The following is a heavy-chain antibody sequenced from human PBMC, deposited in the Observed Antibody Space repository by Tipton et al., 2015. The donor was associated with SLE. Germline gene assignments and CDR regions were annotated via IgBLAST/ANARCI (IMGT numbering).Heavy chain of an antibody. CDR2: IYSSGNT. J-gene: IGHJ6*02. CDR1: GGSISAYS. V-gene: IGHV4-4*07. Sequence: TLSLTCTVSGGSISAYSWSWIRQPAGKGLEWIGRIYSSGNTNYNPSLKSRVTMSIDTSKKQFSLRLNSVTAADTAVYYCARADAGYYNGLDVWGQGATVTVSS. CDR3: ARADAGYYNGLDV.